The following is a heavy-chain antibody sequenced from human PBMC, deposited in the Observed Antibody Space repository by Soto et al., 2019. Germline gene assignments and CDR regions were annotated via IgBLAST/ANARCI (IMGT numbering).Heavy chain of an antibody. CDR1: GASVSSNDYF. Sequence: SETLSLTCTVSGASVSSNDYFCVWIRQPPAKGLEWIGNVNYEGVTSYNPSPKPRHTISRDTSKNQFCLRLTYVTAADTALYSGGKILVAATKNTGSDSWGPGILVTVSS. V-gene: IGHV4-39*01. D-gene: IGHD2-15*01. J-gene: IGHJ4*02. CDR3: GKILVAATKNTGSDS. CDR2: VNYEGVT.